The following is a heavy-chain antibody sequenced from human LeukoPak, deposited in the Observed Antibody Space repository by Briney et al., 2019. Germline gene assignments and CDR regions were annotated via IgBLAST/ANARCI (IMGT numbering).Heavy chain of an antibody. CDR2: MCSSGSTI. Sequence: PGGSLRLSCAASGFTFSGYVMNWVRQAPGKGLEWVSCMCSSGSTIYYADSVKGQFTVSRDNAKNSLYLQMNSLRAEDTAVYYCARDSTDIANYYYYGMDVWGQGTTVTVSS. J-gene: IGHJ6*02. CDR3: ARDSTDIANYYYYGMDV. V-gene: IGHV3-48*03. CDR1: GFTFSGYV. D-gene: IGHD5-12*01.